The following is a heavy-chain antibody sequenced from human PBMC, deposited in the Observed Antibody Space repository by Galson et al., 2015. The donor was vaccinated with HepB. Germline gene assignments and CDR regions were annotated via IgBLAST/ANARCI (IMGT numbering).Heavy chain of an antibody. V-gene: IGHV1-3*04. D-gene: IGHD5-24*01. CDR2: VNTGNGNT. J-gene: IGHJ4*02. CDR1: GFSLGLYN. CDR3: ARGGQWPQFYFFDY. Sequence: SVKVSCKASGFSLGLYNIHWVRQAPGQRLEWMGWVNTGNGNTKYSQKFQDRITLTRDTSATTAYMELSSLESEDTAVYYCARGGQWPQFYFFDYWGRGTLVTVSS.